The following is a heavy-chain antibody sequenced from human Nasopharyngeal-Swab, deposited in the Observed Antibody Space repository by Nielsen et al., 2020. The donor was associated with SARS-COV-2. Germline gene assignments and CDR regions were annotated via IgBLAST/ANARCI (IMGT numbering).Heavy chain of an antibody. CDR3: ARERGQNYDFWSGYSYYYYYMDV. CDR2: INAGNGNT. J-gene: IGHJ6*03. CDR1: GYTFTSYA. D-gene: IGHD3-3*01. Sequence: ASVKVSCKASGYTFTSYAMHWVRQAPGQRLEWMGWINAGNGNTKYSQKFQGRVTMTRNTSISTAYMELSSLRSEDTAVYYCARERGQNYDFWSGYSYYYYYMDVWGKGTTVTVSS. V-gene: IGHV1-3*01.